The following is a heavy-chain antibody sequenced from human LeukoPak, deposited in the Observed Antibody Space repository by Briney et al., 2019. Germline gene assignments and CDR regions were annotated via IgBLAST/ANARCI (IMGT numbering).Heavy chain of an antibody. CDR2: IYHSGST. Sequence: PSETLSLTCTVSGYSISSGYYWGWIRQPPGKGLEWIGSIYHSGSTYYNPSLKSRVTISVDTSKNQFSLKLSSVTAADTAMYYCANSYDSSTDWGQGTLVTVSS. V-gene: IGHV4-38-2*02. D-gene: IGHD3-22*01. CDR3: ANSYDSSTD. J-gene: IGHJ4*02. CDR1: GYSISSGYY.